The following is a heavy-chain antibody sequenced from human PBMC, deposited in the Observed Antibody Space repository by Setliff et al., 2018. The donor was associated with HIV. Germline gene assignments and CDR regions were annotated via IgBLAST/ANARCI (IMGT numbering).Heavy chain of an antibody. CDR1: GGSIHRSNYY. CDR3: ARQTWEYYDTLTGYYRSPKNFDS. D-gene: IGHD3-9*01. J-gene: IGHJ4*02. Sequence: SETLSLTCTVPGGSIHRSNYYWGWIRQPPGKGLEWIGTISYTGSTYYDPSLKSRVTISLDTSKNQFFLKLSSVTAPDTAIYYCARQTWEYYDTLTGYYRSPKNFDSWGQGTLVTVSS. CDR2: ISYTGST. V-gene: IGHV4-39*01.